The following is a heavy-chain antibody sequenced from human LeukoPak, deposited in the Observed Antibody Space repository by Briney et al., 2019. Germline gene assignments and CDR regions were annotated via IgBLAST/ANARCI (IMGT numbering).Heavy chain of an antibody. V-gene: IGHV4-38-2*02. CDR2: IYHSGST. Sequence: SETLSLTCTVSGYSISSGYYWGWIRQPPGKGLEWIGSIYHSGSTYYNPSLKSRVTISVDTSKNQFSLKLSSVTAADTAVYYCAREPGLIIAVAGDAFDIWGQGTMVTVSS. D-gene: IGHD6-19*01. J-gene: IGHJ3*02. CDR3: AREPGLIIAVAGDAFDI. CDR1: GYSISSGYY.